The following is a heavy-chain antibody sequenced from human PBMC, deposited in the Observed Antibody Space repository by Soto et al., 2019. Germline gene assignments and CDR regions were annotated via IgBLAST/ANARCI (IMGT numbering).Heavy chain of an antibody. D-gene: IGHD6-13*01. J-gene: IGHJ3*02. Sequence: ASVKVSCKASGYTFTSYGISWVRQAPGRGLEWMGWISAYNGNTNYAQKLQGRVTMTTDTSTSTAYMELRSLRSDDTAVYYCARDRVGKQLVDAFDIWGQGTMVTVSS. CDR1: GYTFTSYG. V-gene: IGHV1-18*04. CDR3: ARDRVGKQLVDAFDI. CDR2: ISAYNGNT.